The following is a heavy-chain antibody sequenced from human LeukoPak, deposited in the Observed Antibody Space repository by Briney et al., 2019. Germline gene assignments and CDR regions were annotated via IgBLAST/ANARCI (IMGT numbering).Heavy chain of an antibody. CDR1: GVSISRFY. D-gene: IGHD6-19*01. V-gene: IGHV4-4*09. CDR3: VQTTGWPGFDY. Sequence: PSETLSLTRTTSGVSISRFYWSWVRQPPGKGLEWIGNIYNGVPTFFNPSLKSRVTISVDTSRRQFSLELASVTAADTAVYYCVQTTGWPGFDYWGQGILVTVSS. CDR2: IYNGVPT. J-gene: IGHJ4*02.